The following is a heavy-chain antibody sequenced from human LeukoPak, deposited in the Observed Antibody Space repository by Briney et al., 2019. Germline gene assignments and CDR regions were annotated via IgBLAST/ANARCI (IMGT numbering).Heavy chain of an antibody. D-gene: IGHD3-22*01. Sequence: SETLSLTCSVSEYSISSGFFWGWIRQSAGKGLEWIGNIYHNGDTSYGPSLKSRVTISVDTSKNQFSLILTSVTAADTAVYYCVRGEDRSGYRTDCWGQGTLVAVSS. CDR1: EYSISSGFF. CDR2: IYHNGDT. CDR3: VRGEDRSGYRTDC. V-gene: IGHV4-38-2*02. J-gene: IGHJ4*02.